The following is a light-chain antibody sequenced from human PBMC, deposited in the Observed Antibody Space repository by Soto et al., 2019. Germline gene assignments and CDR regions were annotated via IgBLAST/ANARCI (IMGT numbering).Light chain of an antibody. CDR1: QNVSSY. V-gene: IGKV3D-15*01. CDR3: PQYDNLPIT. CDR2: DAS. J-gene: IGKJ5*01. Sequence: YLSPGESSRITCLASQNVSSYLAWYQQKPGQAPRLLIYDASSLATGVPYRFSGSGSGTDFTFTISSLQPEDIATYYCPQYDNLPITFGQVTRLEI.